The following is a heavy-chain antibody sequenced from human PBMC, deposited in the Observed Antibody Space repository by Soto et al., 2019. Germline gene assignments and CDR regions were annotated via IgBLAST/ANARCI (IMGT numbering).Heavy chain of an antibody. J-gene: IGHJ5*02. CDR3: ARSFWPGRGLLWFGELLDLAGLDP. Sequence: SETLSLTCTVSGGSISSGGYYWSWIRQHPGKGLEWIGYIYYSGSTYYNPSLKSRVTISVDTSKNQFSLKLSSVTAADTAVYYCARSFWPGRGLLWFGELLDLAGLDPWGQGTLVTVSS. CDR1: GGSISSGGYY. D-gene: IGHD3-10*01. V-gene: IGHV4-31*03. CDR2: IYYSGST.